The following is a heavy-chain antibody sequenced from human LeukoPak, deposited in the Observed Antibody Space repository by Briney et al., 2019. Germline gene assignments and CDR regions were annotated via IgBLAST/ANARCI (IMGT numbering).Heavy chain of an antibody. CDR1: GGSFSGYY. J-gene: IGHJ4*02. Sequence: PSETLSLTCAVYGGSFSGYYWSWIRQPPGKGLEWIGEINHSGSTNYNPSLRSRVTISVATSKTQFSLKLSSVTAADTAVYYCAREGRTYYDFWSGYYTGLDYWGQGTLVTVSS. CDR2: INHSGST. D-gene: IGHD3-3*01. CDR3: AREGRTYYDFWSGYYTGLDY. V-gene: IGHV4-34*01.